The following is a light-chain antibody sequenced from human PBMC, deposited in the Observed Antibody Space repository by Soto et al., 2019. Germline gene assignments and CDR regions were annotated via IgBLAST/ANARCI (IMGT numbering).Light chain of an antibody. CDR3: QAWDSNTML. V-gene: IGLV3-1*01. J-gene: IGLJ2*01. CDR1: QLGDKY. Sequence: SYELTQPPAVSVSRGQTASITCSGDQLGDKYACWYQQKPGQSPVLVIHQDTKRPSGIPERFSGSNSGNTATLTISGTQAMDEADYYCQAWDSNTMLFGGGTKLTVL. CDR2: QDT.